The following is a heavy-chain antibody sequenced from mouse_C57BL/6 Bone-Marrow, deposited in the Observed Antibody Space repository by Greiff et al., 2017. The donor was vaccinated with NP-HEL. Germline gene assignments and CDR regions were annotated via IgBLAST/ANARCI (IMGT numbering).Heavy chain of an antibody. Sequence: VKLVESDAELVKPGASVKISCKVSGYTFTDHTIHWMKQRPEQGLEWIGYIYPRDGSTKYNEKFKSKATLTVDKPSSTAYMQLSSLTSEDSAVYYCARKDYDYDYWGQGTTLTVSS. CDR1: GYTFTDHT. V-gene: IGHV1-78*01. D-gene: IGHD2-4*01. CDR3: ARKDYDYDY. CDR2: IYPRDGST. J-gene: IGHJ2*01.